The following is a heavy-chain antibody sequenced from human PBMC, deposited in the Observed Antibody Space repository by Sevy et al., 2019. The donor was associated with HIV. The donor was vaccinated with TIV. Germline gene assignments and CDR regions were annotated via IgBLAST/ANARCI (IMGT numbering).Heavy chain of an antibody. CDR1: GFTFSSYW. CDR3: SRADYYGSDGGYYGMDV. Sequence: GGSLRLSCAASGFTFSSYWMSWVRQAPGKGLEWVANIKQDGSEKYYVDSVKGRFTISRDNAKNSLYLQMNSLRAEDTAVYYCSRADYYGSDGGYYGMDVWGQGTTVTVSS. V-gene: IGHV3-7*03. J-gene: IGHJ6*02. D-gene: IGHD3-10*01. CDR2: IKQDGSEK.